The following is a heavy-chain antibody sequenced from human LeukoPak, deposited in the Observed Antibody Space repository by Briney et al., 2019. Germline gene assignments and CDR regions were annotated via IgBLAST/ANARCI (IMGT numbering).Heavy chain of an antibody. J-gene: IGHJ4*02. CDR3: ARGAVADPIDY. CDR1: GFTFSSYS. V-gene: IGHV3-21*04. CDR2: ISRSSSYI. D-gene: IGHD6-19*01. Sequence: GGSLRLSCAASGFTFSSYSMNWVRQAPGKGLEWVSSISRSSSYINYVDSVKGRFTISRDNAKNSLYLQMNSLRAEDTALYYCARGAVADPIDYWGQGTLVTVSS.